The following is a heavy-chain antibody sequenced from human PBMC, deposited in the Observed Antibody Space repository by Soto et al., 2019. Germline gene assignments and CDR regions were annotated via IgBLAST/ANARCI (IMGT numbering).Heavy chain of an antibody. CDR3: ARDLMGATAFAY. D-gene: IGHD1-26*01. J-gene: IGHJ4*02. CDR1: GFTFTGYW. CDR2: IKQDGSEK. V-gene: IGHV3-7*03. Sequence: ESGGGLVQPGGSLGLSCAASGFTFTGYWMSWVRQAPGKGLEWVANIKQDGSEKYYVDSVKGRFTIYRDNAKKSLDLQMNSLRTEDTAVYYCARDLMGATAFAYWGQGTLVTVSS.